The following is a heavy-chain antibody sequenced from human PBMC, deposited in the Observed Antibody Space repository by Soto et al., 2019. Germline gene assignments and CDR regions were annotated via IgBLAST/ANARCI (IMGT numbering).Heavy chain of an antibody. Sequence: QVQLQESGPGLVKPSQTLSLTCTVSGGSISSGDYYWSWIRQPPGKGLEWIGYIYYSGSTYYNPSLKSRVTISVDTSKNQFSLKLSSVTAADTAVYYCARDRILCSSTSCYPPYYYYGMDVWGQGTTVTVS. D-gene: IGHD2-2*01. CDR2: IYYSGST. CDR3: ARDRILCSSTSCYPPYYYYGMDV. V-gene: IGHV4-30-4*01. J-gene: IGHJ6*02. CDR1: GGSISSGDYY.